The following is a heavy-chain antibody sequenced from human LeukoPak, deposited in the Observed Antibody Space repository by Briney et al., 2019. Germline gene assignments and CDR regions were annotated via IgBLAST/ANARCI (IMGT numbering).Heavy chain of an antibody. D-gene: IGHD3-10*01. CDR1: DSSFWSHD. CDR3: AKGPNFGSWRAVNY. V-gene: IGHV3-23*01. Sequence: GGSLRLSCAVSDSSFWSHDMSWVRQTLEKGLEWASSIASDGASFYADSVRGRFTISRDKSQNILYLQMNSLRADDTARYYCAKGPNFGSWRAVNYWGQGRLVTVSS. CDR2: IASDGAS. J-gene: IGHJ4*02.